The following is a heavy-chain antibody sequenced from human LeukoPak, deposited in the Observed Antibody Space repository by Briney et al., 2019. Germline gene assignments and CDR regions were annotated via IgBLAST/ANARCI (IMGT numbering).Heavy chain of an antibody. J-gene: IGHJ4*02. CDR2: IYYDGRT. V-gene: IGHV4-38-2*01. D-gene: IGHD6-19*01. Sequence: SETLSLTCAVSGYSISNGYFWDWIRQPPGKGLEWIGTIYYDGRTFYSPSVKSRVTISKDTSKNQFSLKLSSVTAADTAMYYCATGYSNGWTSDFDYWGQGTLVTVSS. CDR3: ATGYSNGWTSDFDY. CDR1: GYSISNGYF.